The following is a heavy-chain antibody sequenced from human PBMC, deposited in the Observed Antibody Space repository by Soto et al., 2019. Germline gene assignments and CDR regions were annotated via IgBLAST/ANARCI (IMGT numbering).Heavy chain of an antibody. V-gene: IGHV3-23*01. CDR1: GFTFSSYA. CDR2: ISGSGGST. CDR3: AKVGGGSSLEPYDYIWGSASYYYMDV. J-gene: IGHJ6*03. D-gene: IGHD3-16*01. Sequence: PGGSLRLSCAASGFTFSSYAMSWVRQAPGKGLEWVSAISGSGGSTYYADSVKGRFTISRDNSKNTLYLQMNSLRAEDTAVYYCAKVGGGSSLEPYDYIWGSASYYYMDVWGKGTTVTVSS.